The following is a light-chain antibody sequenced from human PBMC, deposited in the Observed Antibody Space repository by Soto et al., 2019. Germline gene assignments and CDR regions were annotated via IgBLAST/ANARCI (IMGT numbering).Light chain of an antibody. Sequence: TQSPSSLSASVGDRVTITCRASQSISSSHLAWYQHKPGQAPRLLIYAASSRATGSPDRFSGGGSGTDFTLTISRLEPEDFALYYCQQHDILPITCGQGTRLEIK. CDR1: QSISSSH. V-gene: IGKV3-20*01. CDR3: QQHDILPIT. J-gene: IGKJ5*01. CDR2: AAS.